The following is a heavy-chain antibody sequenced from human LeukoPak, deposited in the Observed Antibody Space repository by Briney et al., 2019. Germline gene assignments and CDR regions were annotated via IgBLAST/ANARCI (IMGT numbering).Heavy chain of an antibody. CDR2: IWYDGSNK. J-gene: IGHJ3*02. CDR3: ANAPHYSDSSCYPGI. D-gene: IGHD3-22*01. V-gene: IGHV3-33*06. Sequence: GSSPRLSCAPSVCWFINYGMHGVGQAPPKEREGVAVIWYDGSNKYYADSVKGRFTISRDNSKTTLYLQMNSLRVEDTAVYYCANAPHYSDSSCYPGIWGQGTMVTVSS. CDR1: VCWFINYG.